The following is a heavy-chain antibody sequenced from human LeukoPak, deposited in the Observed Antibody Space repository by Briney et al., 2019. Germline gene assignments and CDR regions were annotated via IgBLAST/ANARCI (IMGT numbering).Heavy chain of an antibody. V-gene: IGHV4-39*01. CDR3: ARQDTAMVMDAFDI. J-gene: IGHJ3*02. Sequence: SSETLSLTCTVSGGSISSSSYYWGWIRQPPGKGLEWIGSIYYSGSTYYNPSLKSRVTISVDTSKNQFSLKLSSVTAADTAVYYCARQDTAMVMDAFDIWGQGTMVTVSS. CDR1: GGSISSSSYY. D-gene: IGHD5-18*01. CDR2: IYYSGST.